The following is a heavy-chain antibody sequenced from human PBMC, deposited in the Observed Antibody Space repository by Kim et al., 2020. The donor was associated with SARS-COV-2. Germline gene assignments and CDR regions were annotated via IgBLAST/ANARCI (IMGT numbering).Heavy chain of an antibody. CDR1: GGSISSSSYY. D-gene: IGHD3-10*01. CDR3: ARDIFRISRGSYYNDHSASDYYYGMDV. Sequence: SETLSLTCTVSGGSISSSSYYWGWIRQPPGKGLEWIGSIYYSGSTYYNPSLKSRVTISVDTSKNQFSLKLSSVTAADTAVYYCARDIFRISRGSYYNDHSASDYYYGMDVWGQGTTVTVSS. J-gene: IGHJ6*02. V-gene: IGHV4-39*07. CDR2: IYYSGST.